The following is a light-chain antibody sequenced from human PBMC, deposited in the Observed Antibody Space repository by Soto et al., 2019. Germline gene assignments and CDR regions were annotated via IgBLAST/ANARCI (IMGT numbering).Light chain of an antibody. J-gene: IGKJ2*01. CDR2: AAS. CDR1: QNIIFY. Sequence: DIQMTHSPSSLSASVGDRVTITCRARQNIIFYLNWYQQRIGKSPKLLIYAASNLQSGVPSRFSGSGSGTDFTLTISNLQPEDFATYFCQQSYTTPVYSFGQGTKVDIK. V-gene: IGKV1-39*01. CDR3: QQSYTTPVYS.